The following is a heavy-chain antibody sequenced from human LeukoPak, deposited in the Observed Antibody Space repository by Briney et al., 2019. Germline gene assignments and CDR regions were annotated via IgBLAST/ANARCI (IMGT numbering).Heavy chain of an antibody. Sequence: ASVKVSCKASGYTFTSYGITWVRQVPVQGLEWMGWINANNGNTNYAQNLQGRVTMTRDTSTSTAYMEVRSLRSDDTAVYYCARGPIAAAGDYWGQGTLVTVSS. CDR3: ARGPIAAAGDY. CDR1: GYTFTSYG. J-gene: IGHJ4*02. D-gene: IGHD6-13*01. V-gene: IGHV1-18*01. CDR2: INANNGNT.